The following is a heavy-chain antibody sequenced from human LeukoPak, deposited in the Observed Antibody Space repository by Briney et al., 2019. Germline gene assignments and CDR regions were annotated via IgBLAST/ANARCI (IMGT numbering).Heavy chain of an antibody. CDR2: IYYSGST. CDR3: ARTPYAVTTLDYYYYGMDV. V-gene: IGHV4-39*01. D-gene: IGHD4-17*01. Sequence: SETLSLTCTVSGGSISSSSYYWGWIRQPPGKGLEWIGSIYYSGSTYYNPSLKSRVTISVDTSKNQFSLKLSSVTAADTAVYYCARTPYAVTTLDYYYYGMDVWGQGTTVTVSS. J-gene: IGHJ6*02. CDR1: GGSISSSSYY.